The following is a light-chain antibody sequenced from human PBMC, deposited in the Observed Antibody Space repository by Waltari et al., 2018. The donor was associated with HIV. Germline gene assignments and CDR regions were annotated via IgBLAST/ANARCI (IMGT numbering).Light chain of an antibody. Sequence: SYVLTPPPSVSVAPGQTAKITCVGNNIGTKIEHWYQQKPDQAPVLVIYYNADRPSGIPERFSGSNSGNTATLTINRVEAGDEADYYCHVWDTISDHVVFGGGSKLTVL. CDR2: YNA. CDR1: NIGTKI. CDR3: HVWDTISDHVV. J-gene: IGLJ2*01. V-gene: IGLV3-21*04.